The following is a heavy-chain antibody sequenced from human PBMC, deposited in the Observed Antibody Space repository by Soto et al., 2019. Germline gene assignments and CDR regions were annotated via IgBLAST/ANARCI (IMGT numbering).Heavy chain of an antibody. Sequence: ASVKVSCKASGYTFSSFGINWVRQAPGQGLEWMGWISAYNGNTKYAQKLQGRVTTTTDTSTSTAYMELRSLRSDDTAVYYCAGRGGMGSGGDRYGMDVWGQGTTVTVSS. D-gene: IGHD3-10*01. CDR1: GYTFSSFG. CDR3: AGRGGMGSGGDRYGMDV. V-gene: IGHV1-18*01. J-gene: IGHJ6*02. CDR2: ISAYNGNT.